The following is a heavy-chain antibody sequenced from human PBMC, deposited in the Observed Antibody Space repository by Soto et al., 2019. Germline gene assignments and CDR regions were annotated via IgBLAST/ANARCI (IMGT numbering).Heavy chain of an antibody. J-gene: IGHJ6*02. CDR2: ISYDGSNK. CDR3: AKGRSYYYYYGVDV. Sequence: GGSLRLSCAASGFTFSSYGMHWVRQAPGKGLEWVSFISYDGSNKYYADSVKGRFTISRDNSKSTLYLQMNSLRAEDTALYYCAKGRSYYYYYGVDVWGQGTTVTVSS. CDR1: GFTFSSYG. V-gene: IGHV3-30*18.